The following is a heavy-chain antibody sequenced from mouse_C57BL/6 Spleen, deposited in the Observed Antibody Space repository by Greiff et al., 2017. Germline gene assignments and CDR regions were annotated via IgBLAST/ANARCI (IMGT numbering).Heavy chain of an antibody. Sequence: QVQLKQPGAELVKPGASVKLSCKASGYTFTSYWMQWVKQRPGQGLEWIGEIDPSDSYTNYNQKFKGKATLTVDTSSSTAYMQLSSLTSEDSAVYCCASRYDGYSYDFDYWGQGTTLTGSS. J-gene: IGHJ2*01. V-gene: IGHV1-50*01. CDR2: IDPSDSYT. D-gene: IGHD2-3*01. CDR3: ASRYDGYSYDFDY. CDR1: GYTFTSYW.